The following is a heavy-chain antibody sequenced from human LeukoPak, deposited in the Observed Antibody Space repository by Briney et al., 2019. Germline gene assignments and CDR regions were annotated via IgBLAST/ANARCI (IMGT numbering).Heavy chain of an antibody. J-gene: IGHJ6*02. Sequence: GGSLRLSCAASGFTFSSYEVIWVRQAPGKGLEWVSYMSSSGTTIHYVDSVRGRFRNSRDNAKNTVYLEMNSLRSEDTAVYYCARSLIPLGMDVWGQGTTVTVSS. CDR2: MSSSGTTI. V-gene: IGHV3-48*03. CDR3: ARSLIPLGMDV. CDR1: GFTFSSYE. D-gene: IGHD2-21*01.